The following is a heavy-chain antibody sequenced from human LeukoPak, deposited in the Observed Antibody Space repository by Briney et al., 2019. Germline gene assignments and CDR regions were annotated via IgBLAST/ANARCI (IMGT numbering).Heavy chain of an antibody. Sequence: GGSLRLSCAASGFTFSTYWMHWVRQDPGKGLVWVSSIKTDGSSTYYADSVKGRFIISRDNAKNTLCLQMNSLRAEDTAVYYCTRGVRHNSGWDFDYWGQGTLVSVSS. D-gene: IGHD6-19*01. CDR3: TRGVRHNSGWDFDY. J-gene: IGHJ4*02. CDR2: IKTDGSST. V-gene: IGHV3-74*01. CDR1: GFTFSTYW.